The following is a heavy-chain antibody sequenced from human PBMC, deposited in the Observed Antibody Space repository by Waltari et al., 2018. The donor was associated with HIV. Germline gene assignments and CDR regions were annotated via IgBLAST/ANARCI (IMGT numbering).Heavy chain of an antibody. V-gene: IGHV4-59*01. D-gene: IGHD3-9*01. J-gene: IGHJ4*02. CDR3: ARGYDVLTGRGFDV. Sequence: VQLQESAPRVVRPSKTLSLNCFFSGGDISNYYWSWMRQSPGKGLEWIGYSYNGGGAEYSPSLKTRVIISLDVSNNLFSLQLTSVTGADTAVYYCARGYDVLTGRGFDVWGQGALVSV. CDR1: GGDISNYY. CDR2: SYNGGGA.